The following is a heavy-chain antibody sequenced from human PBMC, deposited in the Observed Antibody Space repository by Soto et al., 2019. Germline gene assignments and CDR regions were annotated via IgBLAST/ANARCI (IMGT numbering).Heavy chain of an antibody. J-gene: IGHJ6*02. D-gene: IGHD6-19*01. CDR1: GGTFSSYA. Sequence: SVKVSCKASGGTFSSYAISWVRQAPGQGLEWMGGIIPIFGTANYAQKFQGRVTITADESTSTAYMELSSLRSEDTAVYYCARDVASLAVRYYYSGMDVWGQGTTVNVSS. CDR2: IIPIFGTA. V-gene: IGHV1-69*13. CDR3: ARDVASLAVRYYYSGMDV.